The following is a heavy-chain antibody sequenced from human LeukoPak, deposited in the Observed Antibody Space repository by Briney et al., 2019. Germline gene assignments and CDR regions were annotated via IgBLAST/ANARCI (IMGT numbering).Heavy chain of an antibody. D-gene: IGHD2-21*02. J-gene: IGHJ4*02. CDR1: GGSISSYC. CDR3: ARHDDMVVTALGN. CDR2: IYYSGST. V-gene: IGHV4-59*08. Sequence: KPSETLSLTCTVSGGSISSYCWSWIRQPPGKGLEWIGYIYYSGSTKYNPSLKSRVTISVDTSKNQFSLKLSSVTAADTAVYYCARHDDMVVTALGNWGQGTLVTVSS.